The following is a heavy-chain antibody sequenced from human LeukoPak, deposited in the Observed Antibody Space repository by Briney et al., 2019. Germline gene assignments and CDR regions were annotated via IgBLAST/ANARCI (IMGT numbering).Heavy chain of an antibody. CDR2: ISGYNGNT. J-gene: IGHJ4*02. Sequence: VKVSCKAAAYTFTKYGIIWVRQAPGQGLEWMGWISGYNGNTNYAQKLQGRVTMTTDTSTSTAYMELRSLRSDDTAVYYCARDYYDNSGYFDYWGQGTLVTVSS. CDR3: ARDYYDNSGYFDY. V-gene: IGHV1-18*01. D-gene: IGHD3-22*01. CDR1: AYTFTKYG.